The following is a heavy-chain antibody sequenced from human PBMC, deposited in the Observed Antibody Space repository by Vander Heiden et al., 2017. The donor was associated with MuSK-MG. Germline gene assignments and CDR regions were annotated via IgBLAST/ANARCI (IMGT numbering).Heavy chain of an antibody. CDR2: INHSGST. D-gene: IGHD3-16*01. J-gene: IGHJ4*02. CDR1: DGSFSGYF. V-gene: IGHV4-34*01. CDR3: AEIPGRPPLRG. Sequence: QVQLQQWGAGLLKPSETLSLTCTVYDGSFSGYFWSWIRQPPGKGLEWIGEINHSGSTNYNPSLKGRVTISIDPSKKQFSLKLSSVTAADTAVYYCAEIPGRPPLRGWCQGTLVTVSS.